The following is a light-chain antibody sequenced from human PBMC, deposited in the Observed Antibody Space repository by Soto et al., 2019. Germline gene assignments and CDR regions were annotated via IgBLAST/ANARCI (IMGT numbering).Light chain of an antibody. V-gene: IGLV2-14*01. Sequence: QSALTQPASVSGSPGQSITISCTGTSSDVGGYNYVFWYQQHPGKAPKLIIYDVTSRPSGVSDRFSGSKSGNTASLSISGLQAEDEADYYCSSYTSSSTVVFGGGTKLTAL. CDR2: DVT. CDR1: SSDVGGYNY. CDR3: SSYTSSSTVV. J-gene: IGLJ2*01.